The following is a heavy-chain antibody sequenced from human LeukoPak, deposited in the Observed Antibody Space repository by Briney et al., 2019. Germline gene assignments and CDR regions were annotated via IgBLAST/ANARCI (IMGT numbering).Heavy chain of an antibody. V-gene: IGHV3-23*01. CDR2: ISGSGGST. D-gene: IGHD2-2*01. CDR3: AKGDRRYCSSTSCLDSFDP. Sequence: PGGSLRLSCGASGFTFSSYAMSWVRQAPGKGLEWVSAISGSGGSTYYADSVKGRFTISRDNSKNTLHLQMSSLRAEDTAVYYCAKGDRRYCSSTSCLDSFDPWGQGTLVTVSS. J-gene: IGHJ5*02. CDR1: GFTFSSYA.